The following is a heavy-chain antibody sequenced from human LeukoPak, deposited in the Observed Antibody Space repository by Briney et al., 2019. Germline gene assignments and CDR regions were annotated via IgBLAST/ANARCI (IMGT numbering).Heavy chain of an antibody. CDR2: IYSGGST. V-gene: IGHV3-53*01. CDR3: ARASGYSYGVDY. Sequence: GGSLRLSCAASGFTVSSNYMSWVRQAPGKGLEWVSVIYSGGSTYYADSVKGRFTISRDNSKNTLYLQMNSLRAEDTAVYYCARASGYSYGVDYWGQGTQVTVSS. CDR1: GFTVSSNY. J-gene: IGHJ4*02. D-gene: IGHD5-18*01.